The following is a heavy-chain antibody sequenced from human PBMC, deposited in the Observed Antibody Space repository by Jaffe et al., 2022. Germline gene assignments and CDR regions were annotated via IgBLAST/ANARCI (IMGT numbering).Heavy chain of an antibody. D-gene: IGHD6-6*01. CDR2: ISSSSSTI. CDR1: GFTFSSYS. J-gene: IGHJ4*02. Sequence: EVQLVESGGGLVQPGGSLRLSCAASGFTFSSYSMNWVRQAPGKGLEWVSYISSSSSTIYYADSVKGRFTISRDNAKNSLYLQMNSLRAEDTAVYYCAVAPGMLSIAARRPWFDYWGQGTLVTVSS. V-gene: IGHV3-48*01. CDR3: AVAPGMLSIAARRPWFDY.